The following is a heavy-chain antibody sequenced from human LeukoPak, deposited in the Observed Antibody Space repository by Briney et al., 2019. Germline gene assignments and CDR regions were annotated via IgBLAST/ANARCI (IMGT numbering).Heavy chain of an antibody. CDR3: ARSEMVRGVPDY. J-gene: IGHJ4*02. D-gene: IGHD3-10*01. CDR1: GYTFTSYY. V-gene: IGHV1-2*02. Sequence: ASVKVSCKASGYTFTSYYMHWVRQAPGQGLEWMGWNNPNSGGTNYAQKFQGRVTMTRDTSISTAYMELSRLRSDDTAVYYCARSEMVRGVPDYWGQGTLVTVSS. CDR2: NNPNSGGT.